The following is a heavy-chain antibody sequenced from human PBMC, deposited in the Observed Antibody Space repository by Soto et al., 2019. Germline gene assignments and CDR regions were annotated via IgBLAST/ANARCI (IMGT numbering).Heavy chain of an antibody. CDR2: IWYDGSNK. Sequence: QVQLVESGGGVVQPGRSLRLSCAASGFTFSSYGMHWVRQAPGKGLEWVAVIWYDGSNKYYADSVKGRFTISRDNSKNTLYLQMNSPRAEDTAVYYCARTQSEHITIFGVVIPGPFDYWGQGTLVTVSS. CDR3: ARTQSEHITIFGVVIPGPFDY. V-gene: IGHV3-33*01. D-gene: IGHD3-3*01. CDR1: GFTFSSYG. J-gene: IGHJ4*02.